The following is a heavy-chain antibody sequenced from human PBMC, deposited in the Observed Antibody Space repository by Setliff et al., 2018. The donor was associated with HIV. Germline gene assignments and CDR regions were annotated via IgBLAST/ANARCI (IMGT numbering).Heavy chain of an antibody. CDR1: GGSISGSRDSY. D-gene: IGHD2-2*01. J-gene: IGHJ4*02. CDR3: ARSMRGYCSDTSCRTFDH. Sequence: SETLSLTCSVSGGSISGSRDSYWDWIRQPPGKGLEWIGRIYSSGSTKYNPSLKSRVPMSVNTAKNQFFLMLSSVTAADTAVYYCARSMRGYCSDTSCRTFDHWGQGTLVTAPQ. CDR2: IYSSGST. V-gene: IGHV4-39*07.